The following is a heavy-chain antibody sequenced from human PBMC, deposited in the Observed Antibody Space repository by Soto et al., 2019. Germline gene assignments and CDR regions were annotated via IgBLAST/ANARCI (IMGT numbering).Heavy chain of an antibody. V-gene: IGHV3-7*01. CDR3: VRGGSNYAS. Sequence: EVQLVESGGGLVQPGGSLRLSCTASGFTFSDSWMTWVRQAPGKGLEWVARIKPDESEKKYADSVKGRFSISRDNAKNSIYLQMDSLRGDYTAVYYCVRGGSNYASWGQGTLVTVSS. CDR1: GFTFSDSW. J-gene: IGHJ5*02. CDR2: IKPDESEK. D-gene: IGHD4-4*01.